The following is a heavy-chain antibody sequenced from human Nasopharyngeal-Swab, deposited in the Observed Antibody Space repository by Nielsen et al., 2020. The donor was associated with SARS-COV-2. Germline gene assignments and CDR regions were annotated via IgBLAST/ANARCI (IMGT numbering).Heavy chain of an antibody. D-gene: IGHD3-9*01. CDR1: GFTFSSYA. Sequence: GESLKISCAASGFTFSSYAMSWVRQAPGKGLEWVSAISGSGGSTYYADSVKGRFTISRDNSKNTLYLQMNSLRAEDTAVYYCAKDGTKYDILTGLDYWGQGTLVTVSS. J-gene: IGHJ4*02. CDR2: ISGSGGST. V-gene: IGHV3-23*01. CDR3: AKDGTKYDILTGLDY.